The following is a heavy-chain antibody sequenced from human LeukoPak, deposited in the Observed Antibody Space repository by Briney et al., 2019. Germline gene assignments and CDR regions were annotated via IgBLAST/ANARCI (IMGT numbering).Heavy chain of an antibody. CDR2: INHSGST. CDR1: GGSISSYY. CDR3: ARGHYSRYWFDP. D-gene: IGHD2-15*01. J-gene: IGHJ5*02. Sequence: PSETLSLTCIFSGGSISSYYWSWIRQPAGKGLEWIGEINHSGSTNYNPSLKSRVTISVDTSKNQFSLKLSSVTAADTAVYYCARGHYSRYWFDPWGQGTLVTVSS. V-gene: IGHV4-34*01.